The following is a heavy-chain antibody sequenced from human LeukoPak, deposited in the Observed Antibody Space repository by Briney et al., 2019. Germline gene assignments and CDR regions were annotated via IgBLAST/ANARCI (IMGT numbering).Heavy chain of an antibody. D-gene: IGHD3-22*01. Sequence: GGSLRLSCAASGFTFSSYSMNWVRQAPGKGLEWVSYISSSSSTIYYADSVKGRFTISRDNAKNSLYLQMNSLRAGDTAVYYCARGGYYYDSSGLDYWGQGTLVTVSS. V-gene: IGHV3-48*04. CDR1: GFTFSSYS. J-gene: IGHJ4*02. CDR2: ISSSSSTI. CDR3: ARGGYYYDSSGLDY.